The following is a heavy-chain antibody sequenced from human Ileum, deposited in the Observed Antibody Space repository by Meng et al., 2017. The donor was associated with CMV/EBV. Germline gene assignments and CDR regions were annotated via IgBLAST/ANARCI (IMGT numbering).Heavy chain of an antibody. Sequence: ASVKVSCKASGYTFTGYYMHWVRQAPGQGLEWMGWINPNSGGTNYAQKFQGRVTMTRDTSISTAYMELSRLRSDDTAVYCCTRVRLGWLSPDAFDIWGQGTMVTVSS. CDR2: INPNSGGT. D-gene: IGHD6-19*01. J-gene: IGHJ3*02. CDR3: TRVRLGWLSPDAFDI. V-gene: IGHV1-2*02. CDR1: GYTFTGYY.